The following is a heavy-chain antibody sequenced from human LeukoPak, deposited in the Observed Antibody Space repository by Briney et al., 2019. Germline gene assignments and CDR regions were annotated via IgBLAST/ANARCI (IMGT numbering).Heavy chain of an antibody. V-gene: IGHV3-53*01. Sequence: PGGSLRLSCAASGFTVSSNYMSWVRQAPGKGLEWVSVIYSGGSTYYADSVKGRFTISRDNSKNTLYLQMNSLRAEDTAVYYCAKEGLYDYVWGSYRSDAFDIWGQGTMVTVSS. D-gene: IGHD3-16*02. CDR3: AKEGLYDYVWGSYRSDAFDI. J-gene: IGHJ3*02. CDR1: GFTVSSNY. CDR2: IYSGGST.